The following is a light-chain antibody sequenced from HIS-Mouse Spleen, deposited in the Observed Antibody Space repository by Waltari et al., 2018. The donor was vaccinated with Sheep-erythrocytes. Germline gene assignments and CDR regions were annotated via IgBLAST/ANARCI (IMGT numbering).Light chain of an antibody. CDR2: DIN. Sequence: QSVLTQPLSVSAAPAQKVTISCSGSSANIGNNYLSWYQQLPGTAPKLLIYDINKRPSGIPDRFSGSKSGTSATLGITGLQTGDEADYYCGTWDSSLSAGVFGGGTKLTVL. CDR3: GTWDSSLSAGV. CDR1: SANIGNNY. V-gene: IGLV1-51*01. J-gene: IGLJ2*01.